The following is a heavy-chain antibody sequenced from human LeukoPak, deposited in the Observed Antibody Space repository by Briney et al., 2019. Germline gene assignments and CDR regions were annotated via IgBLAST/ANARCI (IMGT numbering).Heavy chain of an antibody. V-gene: IGHV3-48*01. D-gene: IGHD2-2*01. CDR1: GFTFGTYE. Sequence: GGSLRLSCVGSGFTFGTYEMGWVRQAPGKGLEWVSSISYTSRAKYYADSVKGRFTISRDNVKNSLYLQMDSLRAEDTAVYYCARAYCSSTSCFGWGQGTLVTVSS. CDR3: ARAYCSSTSCFG. J-gene: IGHJ4*02. CDR2: ISYTSRAK.